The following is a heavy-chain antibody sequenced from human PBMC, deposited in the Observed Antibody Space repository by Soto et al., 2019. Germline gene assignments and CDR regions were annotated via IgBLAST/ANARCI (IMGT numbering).Heavy chain of an antibody. CDR1: GFTFSSYA. CDR2: ISGSGGST. Sequence: PGGSLRLSCAASGFTFSSYAMSWVRQAPGKGLEWVSAISGSGGSTYYADSVKGRFTISRDNSKNTLYLQMNSLRAEDTAVYYCAKDIRIAVAGTSSIDYWGQGTLVTVSS. J-gene: IGHJ4*02. V-gene: IGHV3-23*01. CDR3: AKDIRIAVAGTSSIDY. D-gene: IGHD6-19*01.